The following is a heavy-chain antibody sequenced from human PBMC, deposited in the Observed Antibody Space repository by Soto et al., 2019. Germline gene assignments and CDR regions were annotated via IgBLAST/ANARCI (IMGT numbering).Heavy chain of an antibody. J-gene: IGHJ6*02. CDR1: GLTVSSNY. D-gene: IGHD2-2*01. Sequence: EVQLVESGGGLVQPGGSLRLSCAASGLTVSSNYMSWVRQAPGKGLEWVSVTYSGGSTYYADSVKGRFIISRDNYKNTLYLQMDSLRVEDTAVYYCARDSSLHQPLFYGMDVWGQGTTVTVSS. V-gene: IGHV3-66*01. CDR2: TYSGGST. CDR3: ARDSSLHQPLFYGMDV.